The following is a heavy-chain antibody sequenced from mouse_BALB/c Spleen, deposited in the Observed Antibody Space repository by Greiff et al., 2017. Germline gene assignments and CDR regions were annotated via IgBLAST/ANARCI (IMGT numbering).Heavy chain of an antibody. Sequence: VQLKESGAELVRPGASVKLSCTASGFNIKDYYMHWVKQRSEQGLEWIGWIDPENGVTEYAPKFQGKATMTADTSSNPAYLQLGSLTSEDTAVYCCKGSSTEVDYWGQGTSVTVSS. CDR2: IDPENGVT. D-gene: IGHD3-1*01. CDR1: GFNIKDYY. CDR3: KGSSTEVDY. J-gene: IGHJ4*01. V-gene: IGHV14-4*02.